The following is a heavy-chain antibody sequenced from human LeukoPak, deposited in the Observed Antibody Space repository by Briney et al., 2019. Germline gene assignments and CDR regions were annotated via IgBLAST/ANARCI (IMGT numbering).Heavy chain of an antibody. Sequence: SETLSLTCTVSGGSISSGGYYWSWIRQPPGKGLEWIGYIYYSGSIYYNPSLKSRVTISVDTSKNQFSLKLSSVTAADTAVYYCARDLTAGEIQLEPWGQGTLVTVSS. CDR3: ARDLTAGEIQLEP. CDR1: GGSISSGGYY. CDR2: IYYSGSI. J-gene: IGHJ5*02. D-gene: IGHD5-18*01. V-gene: IGHV4-30-4*08.